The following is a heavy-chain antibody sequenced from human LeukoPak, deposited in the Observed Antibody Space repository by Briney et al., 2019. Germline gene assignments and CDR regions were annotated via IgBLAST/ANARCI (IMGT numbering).Heavy chain of an antibody. CDR2: ISSSSSTI. J-gene: IGHJ6*03. V-gene: IGHV3-48*01. Sequence: GGSLRLSCAASGFTFSSYSMNWVRQAPGKGLEWVSYISSSSSTIYYADSVKGRFTISRDNAKNSLYLQMNSLRAEDTAVYYCARVVVPSLRSYDYYYYYMDVWGKGTTVTISS. CDR1: GFTFSSYS. CDR3: ARVVVPSLRSYDYYYYYMDV. D-gene: IGHD2-21*01.